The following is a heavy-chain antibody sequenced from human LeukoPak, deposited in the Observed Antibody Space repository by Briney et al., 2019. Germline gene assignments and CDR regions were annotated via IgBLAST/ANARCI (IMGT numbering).Heavy chain of an antibody. CDR1: GFTFSSYG. J-gene: IGHJ4*02. CDR3: AVLTYCGGACSMGGFFDY. Sequence: PGRSLRLSCAASGFTFSSYGMHWVRQAPGKGLEWVAVIWYDGSNKYYADSVKGRFTISRDNSKNTLYLQMNSLRAEDTAVYYCAVLTYCGGACSMGGFFDYWGQGTLVTVSS. CDR2: IWYDGSNK. V-gene: IGHV3-33*01. D-gene: IGHD2-21*02.